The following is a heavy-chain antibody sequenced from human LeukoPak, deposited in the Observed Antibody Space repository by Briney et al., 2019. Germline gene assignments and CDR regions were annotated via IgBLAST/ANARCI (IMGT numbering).Heavy chain of an antibody. CDR1: GGSFSGYY. Sequence: SETLSLTCAVYGGSFSGYYWSWIRQPPGKGLEWIGEINHSGSTNYNPSLKSRVTISVDTSKNQFSLKLSSVTAADTAVYYCARLLGWSGPINWFDPWGRGTLVTVSS. D-gene: IGHD3-3*01. CDR3: ARLLGWSGPINWFDP. CDR2: INHSGST. J-gene: IGHJ5*02. V-gene: IGHV4-34*01.